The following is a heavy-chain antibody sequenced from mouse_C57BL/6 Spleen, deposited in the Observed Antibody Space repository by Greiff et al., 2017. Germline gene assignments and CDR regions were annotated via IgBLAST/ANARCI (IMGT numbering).Heavy chain of an antibody. Sequence: QVQLQESGAELVKPGASVKLSCKASGYTFTEYTIHWVKQRSGQGLEWIGWFYPGSGSIKYNEKFKDKATLTADKSSSTVYMELSRLTSEDSAVYFCARHEVNPLYYYGSSYDWYFDVWGTGTTVTVSS. CDR3: ARHEVNPLYYYGSSYDWYFDV. CDR1: GYTFTEYT. J-gene: IGHJ1*03. D-gene: IGHD1-1*01. CDR2: FYPGSGSI. V-gene: IGHV1-62-2*01.